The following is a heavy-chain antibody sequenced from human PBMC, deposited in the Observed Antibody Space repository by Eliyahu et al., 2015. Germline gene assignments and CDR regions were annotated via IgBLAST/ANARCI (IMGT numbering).Heavy chain of an antibody. J-gene: IGHJ4*02. CDR1: GYTFTGSY. Sequence: QVLLVQSGAEVKEPGASVKVSCKTSGYTFTGSYMHWVRLAPGQGAEWMGWSDPNSGGTNYAQKFQGRVTMTRDTSITTVYMELSSLRSDDTAVYYCARVRGGTAPDFDYWGQGTLVTVSS. D-gene: IGHD1-14*01. CDR3: ARVRGGTAPDFDY. V-gene: IGHV1-2*02. CDR2: SDPNSGGT.